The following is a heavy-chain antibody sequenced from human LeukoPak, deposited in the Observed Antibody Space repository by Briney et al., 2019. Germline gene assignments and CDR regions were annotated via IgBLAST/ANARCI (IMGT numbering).Heavy chain of an antibody. CDR1: GDTLSELT. V-gene: IGHV1-24*01. Sequence: ASVKVSCKVSGDTLSELTMHWVRQAPGKGLEWMGGFDPGAGEILYAQQFQGRVTMTEDTSTDTAYMELTSLRSEDSGVYFCAAGGIYSLLDYWGQGTLVTISS. CDR3: AAGGIYSLLDY. D-gene: IGHD3-10*01. CDR2: FDPGAGEI. J-gene: IGHJ4*02.